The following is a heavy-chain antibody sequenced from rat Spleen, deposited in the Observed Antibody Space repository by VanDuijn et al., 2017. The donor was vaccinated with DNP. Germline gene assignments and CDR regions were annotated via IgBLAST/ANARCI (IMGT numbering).Heavy chain of an antibody. CDR3: ATHDYASWG. Sequence: EVKLVESGGGLVQPGRSLKLSCAASGFNLNDYWMGWVRQAPEKGLEWVATIIYDGGRTYYRDSVKGRFTISRDNAKSTLYLQMDSLRSEDTATYYCATHDYASWGWGQGVMVTVSS. D-gene: IGHD1-2*01. CDR1: GFNLNDYW. J-gene: IGHJ2*01. CDR2: IIYDGGRT. V-gene: IGHV5S10*01.